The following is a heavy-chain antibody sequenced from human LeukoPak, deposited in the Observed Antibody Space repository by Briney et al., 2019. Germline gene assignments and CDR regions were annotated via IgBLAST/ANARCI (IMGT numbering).Heavy chain of an antibody. V-gene: IGHV3-33*01. D-gene: IGHD3-10*01. Sequence: GGSLRLSCAASGFTFRTYGMHWVRQAPGKGLEWLGIIWYDGSNKYYADSVKGRFTISRDNSQNTLYLQMNSLRAEDTAVYYCARPHSGHLFDYWGQGTLVTVSS. CDR1: GFTFRTYG. J-gene: IGHJ4*02. CDR3: ARPHSGHLFDY. CDR2: IWYDGSNK.